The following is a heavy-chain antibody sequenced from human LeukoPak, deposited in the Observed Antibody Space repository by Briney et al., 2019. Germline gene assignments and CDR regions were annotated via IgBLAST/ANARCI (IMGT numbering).Heavy chain of an antibody. CDR1: GFTVSSNY. Sequence: PGGTLRLSCAASGFTVSSNYMSWVRQAPGKGLEWVSVIYSGGSTYYADSVKGRFTISRDNSKNTLYLQMSSLRAEDTAVYYCARSYSSGFDYWGQATLVTVSS. CDR3: ARSYSSGFDY. CDR2: IYSGGST. J-gene: IGHJ4*02. D-gene: IGHD6-19*01. V-gene: IGHV3-66*01.